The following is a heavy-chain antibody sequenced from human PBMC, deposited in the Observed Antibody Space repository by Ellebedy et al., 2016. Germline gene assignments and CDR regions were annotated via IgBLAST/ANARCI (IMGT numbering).Heavy chain of an antibody. CDR1: GYTFTSYG. CDR3: ARICGGDCYSNAFDI. Sequence: ASVKVSXKASGYTFTSYGISWVRQAPGQGLEWMGWISAYNGNTNYAQKLQGRVTMTTDTSTSTAYMELRSLRSDDTAVYYCARICGGDCYSNAFDIWGQGTMITVSS. CDR2: ISAYNGNT. J-gene: IGHJ3*02. D-gene: IGHD2-21*01. V-gene: IGHV1-18*01.